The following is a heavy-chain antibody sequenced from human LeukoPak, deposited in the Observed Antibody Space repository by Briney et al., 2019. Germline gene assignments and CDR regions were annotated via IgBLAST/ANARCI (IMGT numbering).Heavy chain of an antibody. J-gene: IGHJ4*02. Sequence: SETLSLTCTVSGGSISSYYWSWIRQPPGKGLEWIGYIYYSGSTNYNPSLKSRVTISVDTSKNQFSLKLSSVTAADTAVYYCARAGPRSSLNFDYWGQGTLVTVSS. D-gene: IGHD6-19*01. CDR2: IYYSGST. CDR1: GGSISSYY. CDR3: ARAGPRSSLNFDY. V-gene: IGHV4-59*01.